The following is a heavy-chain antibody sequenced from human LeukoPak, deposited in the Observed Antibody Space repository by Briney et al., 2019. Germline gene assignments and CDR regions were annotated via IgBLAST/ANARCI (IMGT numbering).Heavy chain of an antibody. CDR1: GGTFSSYA. CDR3: ARQLPSPNDHYYFDY. CDR2: IIPNSGGT. Sequence: ASVKVSCKASGGTFSSYAISWVRQAPGQGLEWMGGIIPNSGGTNYAQKFQGRVTMTRDTSISTAYMELSRLRSDDTAVYYCARQLPSPNDHYYFDYWGQGTLVTVSS. D-gene: IGHD1-1*01. V-gene: IGHV1-2*02. J-gene: IGHJ4*02.